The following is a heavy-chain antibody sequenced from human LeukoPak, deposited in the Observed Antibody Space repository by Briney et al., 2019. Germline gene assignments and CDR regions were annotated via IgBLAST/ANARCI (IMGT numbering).Heavy chain of an antibody. Sequence: SETLSLTCTVSGGSISSGGYYWSWIRQHPGKGLEWIGYIYYSGSTYYNPSLKSRVTISVDTSKNQFSLKLSSVTAADTAVYYCARVYYDSSGYYSYYYYYYMDVWGKGPTVTVSS. J-gene: IGHJ6*03. CDR1: GGSISSGGYY. D-gene: IGHD3-22*01. CDR2: IYYSGST. CDR3: ARVYYDSSGYYSYYYYYYMDV. V-gene: IGHV4-31*03.